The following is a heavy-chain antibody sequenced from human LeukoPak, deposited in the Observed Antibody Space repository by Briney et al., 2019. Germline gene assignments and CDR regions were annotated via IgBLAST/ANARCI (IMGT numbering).Heavy chain of an antibody. Sequence: GESLKISCKGSGYTFTSYYMHWVRQAPGQGLEWMGIINPSGGSTSYAQKFQGRVTMTRDTSTSTVYMELSSLRSEDTAVYYCARDETIAARPSNWFDPWGQGTLVTVSS. V-gene: IGHV1-46*01. CDR2: INPSGGST. J-gene: IGHJ5*02. CDR3: ARDETIAARPSNWFDP. CDR1: GYTFTSYY. D-gene: IGHD6-6*01.